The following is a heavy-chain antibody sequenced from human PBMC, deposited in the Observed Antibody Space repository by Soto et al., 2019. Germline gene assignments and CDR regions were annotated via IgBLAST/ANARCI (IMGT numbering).Heavy chain of an antibody. J-gene: IGHJ6*02. V-gene: IGHV3-48*02. D-gene: IGHD3-3*01. Sequence: EVQLVESGGGLVQPGGSLRLSCAASGFTFSSYSMNWVRQAPGKGLEWVSYISSSSSTIYYADSVKGRFTISRDNAKNSLYIQMNSARDDDTDVCYWARGTAVDFNIHPITIFGVVQKYGMDVWGQGTTVTVSS. CDR1: GFTFSSYS. CDR2: ISSSSSTI. CDR3: ARGTAVDFNIHPITIFGVVQKYGMDV.